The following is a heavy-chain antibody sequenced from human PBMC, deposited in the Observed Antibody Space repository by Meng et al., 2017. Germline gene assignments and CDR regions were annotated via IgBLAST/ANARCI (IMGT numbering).Heavy chain of an antibody. CDR1: GGTFSSYA. Sequence: SVKVSCKASGGTFSSYATSWVRQAPAQGLEWMGGIIPIMGTANYAQKFQGRVTITTDESTITAYMEMSSLRSEDTAVYYCSRDHGGVTYYDFWSGRPLDYWGQGTLVTVSS. J-gene: IGHJ4*02. D-gene: IGHD3-3*01. CDR2: IIPIMGTA. V-gene: IGHV1-69*05. CDR3: SRDHGGVTYYDFWSGRPLDY.